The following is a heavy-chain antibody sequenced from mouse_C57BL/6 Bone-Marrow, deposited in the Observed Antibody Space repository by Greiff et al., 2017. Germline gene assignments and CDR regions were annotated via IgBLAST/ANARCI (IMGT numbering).Heavy chain of an antibody. V-gene: IGHV1-82*01. CDR2: IYPGDGDT. Sequence: VKVVESGPELVKPGASVKISCKASGYAFSSSWMNWVKQRPGKGREWIGRIYPGDGDTNYNGKFKGKATLTADKSSSTAYMQLSSLTSEDSAVYFCARRGYGGFAYWGQGTLVTVSA. J-gene: IGHJ3*01. D-gene: IGHD1-1*02. CDR1: GYAFSSSW. CDR3: ARRGYGGFAY.